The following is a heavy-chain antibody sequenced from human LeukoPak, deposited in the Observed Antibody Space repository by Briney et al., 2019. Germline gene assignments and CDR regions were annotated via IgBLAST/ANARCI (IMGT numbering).Heavy chain of an antibody. Sequence: NPSETLSLTCTVSGGSISSSSYYWGWIRQPPGKGLEWIGVIYYSGSTYYNPSLKSRVTISLDTSKNQFSLKLSSVTAADTAVYYCARVPDYGDYNWFDPWGQGTLVTVSS. J-gene: IGHJ5*02. CDR1: GGSISSSSYY. D-gene: IGHD4-17*01. CDR2: IYYSGST. V-gene: IGHV4-39*07. CDR3: ARVPDYGDYNWFDP.